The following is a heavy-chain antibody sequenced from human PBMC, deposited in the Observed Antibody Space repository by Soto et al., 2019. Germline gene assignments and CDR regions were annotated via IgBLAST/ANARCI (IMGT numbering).Heavy chain of an antibody. J-gene: IGHJ6*02. CDR2: IYSGGST. V-gene: IGHV3-53*01. Sequence: GGSLRLSCAASGFTVSSNYISFVRHSAVKGLEWVSVIYSGGSTYYADSVKGRFTISRDNSKNTLYPQMNSLRAEDTAVYYCARGGVATIDSYYGMDVWGQGTTVTVSS. D-gene: IGHD5-12*01. CDR3: ARGGVATIDSYYGMDV. CDR1: GFTVSSNY.